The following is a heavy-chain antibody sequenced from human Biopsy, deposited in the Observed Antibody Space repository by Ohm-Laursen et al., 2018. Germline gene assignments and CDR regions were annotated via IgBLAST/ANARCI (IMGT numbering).Heavy chain of an antibody. CDR1: RDSISNYY. CDR2: IYYTGCT. J-gene: IGHJ4*02. D-gene: IGHD3-16*01. CDR3: ARDSRGGHLNTTLITGKNLDS. Sequence: SQTLSLTCIVSRDSISNYYWTCIRQSPGKGLEWIMYIYYTGCTNYNPSVKSRVTITIDTSKNQFSLKLNSFIAAVTTVYFSARDSRGGHLNTTLITGKNLDSWGQGILVTDSS. V-gene: IGHV4-59*01.